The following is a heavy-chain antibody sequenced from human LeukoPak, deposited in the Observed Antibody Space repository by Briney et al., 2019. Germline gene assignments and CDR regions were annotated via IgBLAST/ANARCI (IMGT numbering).Heavy chain of an antibody. CDR2: IGYDGSNK. CDR3: ARSDSSGYYPKTPFDY. V-gene: IGHV3-33*01. CDR1: GFTFSSYG. J-gene: IGHJ4*02. Sequence: GGSLRLSCAASGFTFSSYGMHWVRQAPGKGLGWVAVIGYDGSNKYYADSVKGRFTISRDNSKNTLYLQMNSLRAEDTAVYYCARSDSSGYYPKTPFDYWGQGTLVTVSS. D-gene: IGHD3-22*01.